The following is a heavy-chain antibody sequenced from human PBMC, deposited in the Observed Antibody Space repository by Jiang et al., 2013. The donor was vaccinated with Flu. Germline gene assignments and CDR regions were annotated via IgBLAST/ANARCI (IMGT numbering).Heavy chain of an antibody. CDR2: VSYSGRT. CDR1: GGSVSSSNYY. D-gene: IGHD2/OR15-2a*01. CDR3: ARHEVDQYNYYYYGFDV. V-gene: IGHV4-39*01. Sequence: GSGLVKPSETLSLTCTVSGGSVSSSNYYWGWIRQPPGKGLEWIGSVSYSGRTHYNPSLKSRATISVDSSKNQFSLKLSSVTAADTAVYYCARHEVDQYNYYYYGFDVWGQGTTVTVSS. J-gene: IGHJ6*02.